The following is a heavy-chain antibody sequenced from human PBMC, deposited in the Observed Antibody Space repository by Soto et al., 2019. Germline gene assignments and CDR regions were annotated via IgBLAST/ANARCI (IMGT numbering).Heavy chain of an antibody. D-gene: IGHD4-17*01. CDR1: GGTFSSYA. Sequence: EASVKVSCKASGGTFSSYAISWVRQAPGQGLEWMGGIIPIFGTANYAQKFQGRVTITADESTSTAYMELSSLRSEDTAVYYCARDSDYGDHPDYWGQGTLVTVSS. CDR3: ARDSDYGDHPDY. J-gene: IGHJ4*02. V-gene: IGHV1-69*13. CDR2: IIPIFGTA.